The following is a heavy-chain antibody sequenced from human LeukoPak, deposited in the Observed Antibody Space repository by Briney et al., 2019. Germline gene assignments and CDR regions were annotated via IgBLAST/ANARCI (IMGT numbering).Heavy chain of an antibody. D-gene: IGHD6-13*01. CDR3: ARNLIPEQLVLNF. Sequence: SETLSLTCTVSGGSISNYYWNWIRQPPGKGLEWIGYIYYTGSTNYNPSLKSRVTMSVDTSKSQFSLNLRSVTPEDTAVYYCARNLIPEQLVLNFWGQGTLATVSS. V-gene: IGHV4-59*01. J-gene: IGHJ4*02. CDR2: IYYTGST. CDR1: GGSISNYY.